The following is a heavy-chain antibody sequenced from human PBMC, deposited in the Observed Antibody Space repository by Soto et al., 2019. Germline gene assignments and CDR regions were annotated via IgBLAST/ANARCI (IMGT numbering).Heavy chain of an antibody. CDR1: GGSISSGGYY. V-gene: IGHV4-31*03. CDR3: ARALVVPAAINLVDAFDI. CDR2: IYYSGST. Sequence: SETLSLTCTVSGGSISSGGYYWSWIRQHPGKGLEWIGYIYYSGSTYYNPSLKSRVTISVDTSKNQFSLKLSSVTAADTAVYYCARALVVPAAINLVDAFDIWGQGTMVTVSS. J-gene: IGHJ3*02. D-gene: IGHD2-2*02.